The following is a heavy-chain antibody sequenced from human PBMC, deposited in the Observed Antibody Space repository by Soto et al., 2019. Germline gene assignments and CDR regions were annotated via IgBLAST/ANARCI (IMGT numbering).Heavy chain of an antibody. J-gene: IGHJ5*02. CDR1: GGSISSYY. CDR2: IYYSGST. V-gene: IGHV4-59*08. CDR3: ARQEGYYDLLTGYYGWFDP. D-gene: IGHD3-9*01. Sequence: SETLSLTCTVSGGSISSYYWSWIRQPPGKGLEWIGYIYYSGSTNYNPSLKSRVTISVDTSKNQFSLKLSSVTAADTAVYYCARQEGYYDLLTGYYGWFDPWGQGTLVTVSS.